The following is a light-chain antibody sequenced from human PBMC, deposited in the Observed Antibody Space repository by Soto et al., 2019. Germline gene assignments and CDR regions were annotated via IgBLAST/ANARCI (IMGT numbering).Light chain of an antibody. CDR3: QQYYSPPLT. Sequence: DIVMTLTPDSLAVSRAERGTIDCTSSQSILYSYNNKTYLAWYRQNPGQPPKLLIFWTSTRESGVPARFSGSGSGTDFTLTINSLQAEDVAVDYGQQYYSPPLTFSGGTKV. CDR2: WTS. V-gene: IGKV4-1*01. CDR1: QSILYSYNNKTY. J-gene: IGKJ4*01.